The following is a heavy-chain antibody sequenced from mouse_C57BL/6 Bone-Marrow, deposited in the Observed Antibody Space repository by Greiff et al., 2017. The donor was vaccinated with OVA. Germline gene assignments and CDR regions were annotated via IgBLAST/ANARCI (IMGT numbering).Heavy chain of an antibody. V-gene: IGHV14-4*01. CDR1: GFNIKDDY. Sequence: EVKLQESGAELVRPGASVKLSCTASGFNIKDDYMHWVKQRPEQGLEWIGWIDPENGDTEYASKFQGKATITADTSSNTAYLQLSSLTSEDTAVYYCTTEVKGYWGQGTTLTVSS. J-gene: IGHJ2*01. CDR2: IDPENGDT. CDR3: TTEVKGY.